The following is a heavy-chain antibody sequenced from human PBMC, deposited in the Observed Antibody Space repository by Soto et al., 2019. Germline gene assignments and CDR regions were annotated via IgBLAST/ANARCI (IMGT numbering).Heavy chain of an antibody. CDR3: ASLSGNYYFDY. CDR1: GGTFSSYA. CDR2: ITPIFGTA. J-gene: IGHJ4*02. Sequence: QVQLVQSGAEVKMPGSSVKVSCKASGGTFSSYAISWVRQAPGQGLEWMGGITPIFGTANYAQNFQGRVTIIADESTSTAYMELSSLRSEDTALYYCASLSGNYYFDYWGQGTLVTVSS. D-gene: IGHD1-7*01. V-gene: IGHV1-69*12.